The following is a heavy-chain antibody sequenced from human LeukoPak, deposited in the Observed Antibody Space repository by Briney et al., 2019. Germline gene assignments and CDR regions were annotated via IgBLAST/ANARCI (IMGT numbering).Heavy chain of an antibody. D-gene: IGHD4-23*01. J-gene: IGHJ5*02. CDR2: IYSACPT. V-gene: IGHV3-53*01. Sequence: GGSLRLSCAASGFSVSSSYMSWVRQAPGKGLEWVSGIYSACPTHYADSVKGPFTNSREKSDNTRHRQMNSLRAEHTAIYYCARESVGSHAIYTWGQGNLVTVSS. CDR3: ARESVGSHAIYT. CDR1: GFSVSSSY.